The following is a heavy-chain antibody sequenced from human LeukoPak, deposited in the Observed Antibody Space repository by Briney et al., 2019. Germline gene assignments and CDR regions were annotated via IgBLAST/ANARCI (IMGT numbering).Heavy chain of an antibody. V-gene: IGHV4-31*03. D-gene: IGHD3-16*01. CDR2: IYYSGST. Sequence: PSQTLSLTCTVSGGSISSGGYYWSWIRQHPGEGLGWIGYIYYSGSTYYNPSLKSRVTISVDTSKNQFSLKLSSVTAADTAVYYCARDTGRGRRRGSYYYYGMDVWGQGTTVTVSS. J-gene: IGHJ6*02. CDR3: ARDTGRGRRRGSYYYYGMDV. CDR1: GGSISSGGYY.